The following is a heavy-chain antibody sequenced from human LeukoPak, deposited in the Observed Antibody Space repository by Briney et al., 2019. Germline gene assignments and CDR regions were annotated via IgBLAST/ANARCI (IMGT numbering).Heavy chain of an antibody. V-gene: IGHV1-69*13. CDR1: GGTFSSYA. CDR2: IIPIFGRA. Sequence: ASVKVSCKASGGTFSSYAISWVRQAPGQGLEWMGGIIPIFGRANYAQKFQGRVTITADESTSTAYMELSSLRSDDTAGYSCARGYPTGYCSSTSCYATASFYDFCSGYYPNWFDPWGQGTLVTVSS. J-gene: IGHJ5*02. CDR3: ARGYPTGYCSSTSCYATASFYDFCSGYYPNWFDP. D-gene: IGHD2-2*01.